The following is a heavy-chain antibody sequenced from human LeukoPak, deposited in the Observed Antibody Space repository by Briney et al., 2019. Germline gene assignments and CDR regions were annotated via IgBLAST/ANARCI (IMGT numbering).Heavy chain of an antibody. D-gene: IGHD3-3*01. CDR3: ARVRVRRPNYDFWSALVFYYYGMDV. J-gene: IGHJ6*02. CDR1: GYTFTIYD. V-gene: IGHV1-8*01. Sequence: ASVQVSFKACGYTFTIYDINWVGQASGQGLAWMGWMNSNRGNIGYAQKLQGRVTMTRNTSISTAYMELSSLRSEDTAVYYCARVRVRRPNYDFWSALVFYYYGMDVWGQGTTVTVSS. CDR2: MNSNRGNI.